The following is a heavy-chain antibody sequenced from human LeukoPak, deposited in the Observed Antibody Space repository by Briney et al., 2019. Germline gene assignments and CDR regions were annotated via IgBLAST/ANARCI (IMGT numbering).Heavy chain of an antibody. D-gene: IGHD6-19*01. CDR2: MYYSGST. V-gene: IGHV4-59*01. CDR1: GGSISSYY. CDR3: ARGVSSGWYGAFDI. J-gene: IGHJ3*02. Sequence: SETLSLTCTVSGGSISSYYWGWIRQPPGKGLEWIGSMYYSGSTNYNPSLKSRVTISVDTSKNQFSLKLSSVTAADTAVYYCARGVSSGWYGAFDIWGQGTMVTVSS.